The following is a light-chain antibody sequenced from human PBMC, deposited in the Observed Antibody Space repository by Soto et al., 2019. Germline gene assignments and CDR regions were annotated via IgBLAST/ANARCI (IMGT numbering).Light chain of an antibody. CDR3: LQDYNYPRK. CDR2: GAS. V-gene: IGKV1-6*01. CDR1: QGIRND. Sequence: AIQMTQSPSSLSASVGDRVTITCRASQGIRNDLGWYQQKPGKAPKLLIYGASSLQSGVPSRFSGSGSGTDLTIKISRMQTEDVETYFCLQDYNYPRKFGQGTKV. J-gene: IGKJ1*01.